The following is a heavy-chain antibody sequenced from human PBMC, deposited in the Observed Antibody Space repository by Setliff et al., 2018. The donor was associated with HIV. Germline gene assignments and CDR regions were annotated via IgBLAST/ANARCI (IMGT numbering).Heavy chain of an antibody. J-gene: IGHJ6*03. CDR1: GGTFSSYA. Sequence: VKVSCKASGGTFSSYAISWVRQAPGQGLEWMGGIIPIFGTANYAQKFQGRVTITTDESTSTAYMGLSSLRSEDTAVYYCATGSITIFGVVISGNYYYYMDVWGKGTTVTV. CDR3: ATGSITIFGVVISGNYYYYMDV. V-gene: IGHV1-69*05. CDR2: IIPIFGTA. D-gene: IGHD3-3*01.